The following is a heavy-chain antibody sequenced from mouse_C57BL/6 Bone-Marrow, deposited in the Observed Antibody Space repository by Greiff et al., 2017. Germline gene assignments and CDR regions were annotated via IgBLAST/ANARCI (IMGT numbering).Heavy chain of an antibody. CDR3: ARRADYPYYFDY. CDR1: GYTFTSYW. J-gene: IGHJ2*01. D-gene: IGHD2-4*01. CDR2: IHPNSGST. V-gene: IGHV1-64*01. Sequence: VQLQQPGAELVKPGASVKLSCKASGYTFTSYWMHWVKQRPGQGLEWIGMIHPNSGSTNYNEKFKSKATLTVDKSSSTAYMQLSSLTSEDSAVYYCARRADYPYYFDYWGQGTTLTVSS.